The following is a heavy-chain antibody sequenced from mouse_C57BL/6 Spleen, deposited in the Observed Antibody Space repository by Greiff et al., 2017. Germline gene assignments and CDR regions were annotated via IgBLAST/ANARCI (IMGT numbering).Heavy chain of an antibody. J-gene: IGHJ1*03. CDR2: IYPGRGST. CDR3: ARWGGRHWYFDV. D-gene: IGHD1-1*02. V-gene: IGHV1-55*01. CDR1: GYTFTSYW. Sequence: VQLQQSGAELVKPGASVKMSCKASGYTFTSYWLTWVKQRPGQGLEWIGDIYPGRGSTNYNEKFKSKATLTVDTSSSTAYMQLSSLTSEDSAVYYCARWGGRHWYFDVWGTGTTVTVSS.